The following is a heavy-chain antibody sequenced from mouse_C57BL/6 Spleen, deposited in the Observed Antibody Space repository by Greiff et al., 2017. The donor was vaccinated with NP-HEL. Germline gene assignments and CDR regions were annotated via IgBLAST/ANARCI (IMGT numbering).Heavy chain of an antibody. CDR3: ARQTGLGLHFDY. CDR2: ISSGSSTI. CDR1: GFTFSDYG. D-gene: IGHD4-1*01. J-gene: IGHJ2*01. Sequence: DVMLVESGGGLVKPGGSLKLSCAASGFTFSDYGMHWVRQAPEKGLEWVAYISSGSSTIYYADTVKGRFTISRDNAKNTLFLQMTSLRSEDTAMYYCARQTGLGLHFDYWGQGTTLTVSS. V-gene: IGHV5-17*01.